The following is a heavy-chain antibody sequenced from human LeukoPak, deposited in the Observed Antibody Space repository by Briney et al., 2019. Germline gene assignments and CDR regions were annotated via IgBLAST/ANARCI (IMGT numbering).Heavy chain of an antibody. CDR3: AREGYYGSGSYLNWFDH. CDR1: GGTFSSYA. CDR2: IIPIFGTA. Sequence: ASVKVSCKASGGTFSSYAISWVRQAPGQGLEWMGGIIPIFGTANYAQKFQGRVTITADESTSTAYMDLSRLRSEDTAVYYCAREGYYGSGSYLNWFDHWGQGTLVTVSS. J-gene: IGHJ5*02. D-gene: IGHD3-10*01. V-gene: IGHV1-69*13.